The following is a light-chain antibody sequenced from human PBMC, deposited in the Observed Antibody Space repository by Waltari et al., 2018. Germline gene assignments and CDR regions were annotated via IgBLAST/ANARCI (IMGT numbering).Light chain of an antibody. Sequence: IVLTQSPGTLSLSPGERATLSCRVSQSVSRTLAWYQQKPGQAPKLLIYGASIRATGIPDRFTGSGSGTDFSLTISSLEPEDFAIYFCQHYVRLPATFGQGTKVEIK. CDR3: QHYVRLPAT. J-gene: IGKJ1*01. CDR2: GAS. V-gene: IGKV3-20*01. CDR1: QSVSRT.